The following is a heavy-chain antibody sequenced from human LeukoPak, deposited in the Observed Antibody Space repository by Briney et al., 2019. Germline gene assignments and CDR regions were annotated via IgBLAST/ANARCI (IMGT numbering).Heavy chain of an antibody. V-gene: IGHV1-46*01. CDR3: AWGPYYGMDV. J-gene: IGHJ6*02. Sequence: HWXXXXPXQXLEWMGIINPSGGSTSYAQKFQGRVTMTRDTSTSTVYMELSSLRSEDTAVYYCAWGPYYGMDVWGQGTTVTVSS. CDR2: INPSGGST. D-gene: IGHD3-16*01.